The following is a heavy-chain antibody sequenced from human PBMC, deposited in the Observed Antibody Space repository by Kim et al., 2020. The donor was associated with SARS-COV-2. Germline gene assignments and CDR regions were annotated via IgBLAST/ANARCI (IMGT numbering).Heavy chain of an antibody. D-gene: IGHD2-2*02. Sequence: DSVKGRFTISRDNSKKTLHLQMNSLRAEDTAVYYCATDRKYEFLYGGYYYYYGMDVWGQGTTDTVSS. V-gene: IGHV3-30*02. J-gene: IGHJ6*02. CDR3: ATDRKYEFLYGGYYYYYGMDV.